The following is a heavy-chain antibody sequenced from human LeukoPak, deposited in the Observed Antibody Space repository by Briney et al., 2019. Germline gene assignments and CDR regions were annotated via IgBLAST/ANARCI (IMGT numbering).Heavy chain of an antibody. CDR3: ASPRGKANWFDP. D-gene: IGHD3-16*01. J-gene: IGHJ5*02. CDR1: GGSISSYY. V-gene: IGHV4-59*12. CDR2: IYYSGST. Sequence: SETLSLTCTVSGGSISSYYWSWIRQPPGKGLEWIGYIYYSGSTNYNPSLKSRVTISVDTSKNQFSLKLSSVTAADTAVYYCASPRGKANWFDPWGQGTLVTVSS.